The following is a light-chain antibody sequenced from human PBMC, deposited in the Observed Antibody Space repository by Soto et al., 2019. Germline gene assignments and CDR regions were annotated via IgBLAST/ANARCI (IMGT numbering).Light chain of an antibody. Sequence: QSALTQRASVSGSPGQSITISCTGTSSDVGGYNYVSWYQQHPGKAPKLMIYEVNNRPSGVSNRFSGSKSGNTASLTISGLQAEDEGDYYCSSYTDSSTLGVFGTGTKVTVL. CDR2: EVN. CDR1: SSDVGGYNY. J-gene: IGLJ1*01. CDR3: SSYTDSSTLGV. V-gene: IGLV2-14*01.